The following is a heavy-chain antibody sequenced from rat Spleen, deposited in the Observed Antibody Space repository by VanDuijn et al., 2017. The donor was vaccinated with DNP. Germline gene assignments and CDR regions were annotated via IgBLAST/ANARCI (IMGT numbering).Heavy chain of an antibody. CDR2: ISTAGGST. V-gene: IGHV5-27*01. D-gene: IGHD1-11*01. CDR1: GFTFSDHN. CDR3: TTPPVSNYG. J-gene: IGHJ2*01. Sequence: EVQLVESGGGLVQPGRSLKLSCAASGFTFSDHNMAWVRQAPTKGLEWIASISTAGGSTYYRDSVKGRFSISRDNAKSALYLQMDSLRSEETATYYCTTPPVSNYGWGQGVMVTVSS.